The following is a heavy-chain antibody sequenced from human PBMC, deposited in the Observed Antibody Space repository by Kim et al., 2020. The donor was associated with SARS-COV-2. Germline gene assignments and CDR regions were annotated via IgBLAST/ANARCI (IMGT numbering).Heavy chain of an antibody. V-gene: IGHV3-23*01. CDR3: AAAWDSSSSIHLDY. CDR1: GFTFSSYA. Sequence: GGSLRLSCAASGFTFSSYAMSWVRQAPGKGLEWVSAISGSGGSTYYADSVKGRFTISRDNSKNTLYLQMNSLRAEDTAVYYCAAAWDSSSSIHLDYWGQGTLVTVSS. CDR2: ISGSGGST. D-gene: IGHD6-6*01. J-gene: IGHJ4*02.